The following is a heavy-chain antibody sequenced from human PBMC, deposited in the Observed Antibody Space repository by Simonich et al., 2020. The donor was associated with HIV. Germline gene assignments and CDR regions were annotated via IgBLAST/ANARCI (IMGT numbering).Heavy chain of an antibody. CDR2: IHYSGRT. CDR3: ARRRLGGTIDY. D-gene: IGHD1-26*01. V-gene: IGHV4-34*11. J-gene: IGHJ4*02. CDR1: GGSFSGYY. Sequence: QVQLQQWGAGLLKPSETLSLTCAVYGGSFSGYYWSWIRQSPGKGLEWIGYIHYSGRTNYNPSLKSRVTMSVDTSKNQFSLKLNSVTAADTAVYYCARRRLGGTIDYWGQGTLVTVSS.